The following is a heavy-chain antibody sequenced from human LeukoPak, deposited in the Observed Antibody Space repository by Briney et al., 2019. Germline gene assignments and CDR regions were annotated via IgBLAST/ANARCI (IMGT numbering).Heavy chain of an antibody. D-gene: IGHD3-22*01. CDR3: ARHFYETSGYLDY. CDR1: GGSISSSNYY. J-gene: IGHJ4*02. CDR2: IYYSGDT. Sequence: PSETLSLTCTVSGGSISSSNYYWRWIRQPPGKELEWIGSIYYSGDTYYNPSLKSRVTISVDTCKNHFSLKLSSVTAADTAVYYCARHFYETSGYLDYWGQGTLVTVSS. V-gene: IGHV4-39*02.